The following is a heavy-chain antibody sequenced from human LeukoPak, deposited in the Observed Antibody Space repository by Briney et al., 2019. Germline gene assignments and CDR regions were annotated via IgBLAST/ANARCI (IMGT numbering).Heavy chain of an antibody. CDR1: GGSISSYY. CDR3: ASTYYYDSSGYYDYYYGMDV. Sequence: SETLSLTCTVSGGSISSYYWSWIRQPPGKGLEWIGYIYYSGSTNYNPSLKSRVTISVDTSKNQFSLKLSSVTAADAAVYYRASTYYYDSSGYYDYYYGMDVWGQGTTVTVSS. V-gene: IGHV4-59*08. CDR2: IYYSGST. D-gene: IGHD3-22*01. J-gene: IGHJ6*02.